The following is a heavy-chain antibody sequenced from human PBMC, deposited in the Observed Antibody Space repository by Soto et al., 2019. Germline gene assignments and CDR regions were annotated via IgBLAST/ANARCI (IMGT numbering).Heavy chain of an antibody. CDR3: TRDASRDSSARGWFDP. Sequence: SLRLSCAASGFTFRSFTMNWVRQAPGKGLEWVSTISSNSAYIYYTDALRGRFTISRDNAKNSLHLQMNSLRAEDTAMYYCTRDASRDSSARGWFDPWGPGTLVTVSS. CDR1: GFTFRSFT. D-gene: IGHD6-13*01. V-gene: IGHV3-21*01. J-gene: IGHJ5*02. CDR2: ISSNSAYI.